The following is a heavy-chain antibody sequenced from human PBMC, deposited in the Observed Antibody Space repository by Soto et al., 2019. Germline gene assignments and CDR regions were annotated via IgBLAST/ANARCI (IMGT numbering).Heavy chain of an antibody. Sequence: PGGSLRLSCAAAGFTFSSYGMHWVRQAPGKGLEWVAVIWYDGSNKYYADSVKGRFTISRDNSKNTLYLQMNSLRAEDTAVYYCARDPYSGSYADLAYYFDYWGQGTLVTVSS. D-gene: IGHD1-26*01. V-gene: IGHV3-33*01. CDR1: GFTFSSYG. J-gene: IGHJ4*02. CDR2: IWYDGSNK. CDR3: ARDPYSGSYADLAYYFDY.